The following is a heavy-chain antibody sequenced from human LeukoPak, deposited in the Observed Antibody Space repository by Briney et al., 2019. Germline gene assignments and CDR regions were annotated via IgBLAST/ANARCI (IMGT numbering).Heavy chain of an antibody. V-gene: IGHV1-69*13. D-gene: IGHD5-18*01. J-gene: IGHJ5*02. CDR1: GGTFSSYA. CDR3: ARGYSYGYPHGGFDP. Sequence: ASVKVSCKASGGTFSSYAISWVRQAPGQGLEWMGGITPIFGTANYAQKFQGRVTITADESTSTAYMELSSLRSEDTAVYYCARGYSYGYPHGGFDPWGQGTLVTVSS. CDR2: ITPIFGTA.